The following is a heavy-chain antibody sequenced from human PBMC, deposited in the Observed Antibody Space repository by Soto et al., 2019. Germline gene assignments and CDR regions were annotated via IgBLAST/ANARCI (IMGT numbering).Heavy chain of an antibody. CDR1: GGSISSYY. Sequence: PSETLSLTCTVSGGSISSYYWSWIRQPPGKGLEWIGYIYYSGSTNYNPSLKSRVTISVDTSKNQFSLKLSSVTAADTAVYYCARVNYDFWSGYNSPYCYYYVDVWGKGPTVTVS. D-gene: IGHD3-3*01. J-gene: IGHJ6*03. V-gene: IGHV4-59*01. CDR3: ARVNYDFWSGYNSPYCYYYVDV. CDR2: IYYSGST.